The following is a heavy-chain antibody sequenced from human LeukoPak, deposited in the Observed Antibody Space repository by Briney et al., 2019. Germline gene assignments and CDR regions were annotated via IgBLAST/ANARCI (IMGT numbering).Heavy chain of an antibody. V-gene: IGHV4-30-4*01. CDR3: ARLPYGATVPTYFDY. J-gene: IGHJ4*02. Sequence: PSETLSLTCTVSGGSISSVDYYWSWIRQPPGKGLEWLGYIYYSGSTYYNPSLKSRVTISVDTSKNQFSLKLSSATAADTAAYYCARLPYGATVPTYFDYWGQETLVTVSS. D-gene: IGHD1-26*01. CDR1: GGSISSVDYY. CDR2: IYYSGST.